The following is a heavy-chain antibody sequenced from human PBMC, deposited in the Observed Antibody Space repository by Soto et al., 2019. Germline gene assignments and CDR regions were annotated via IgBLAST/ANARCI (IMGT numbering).Heavy chain of an antibody. V-gene: IGHV3-11*01. J-gene: IGHJ4*02. CDR3: AGDPFYYASGF. Sequence: GSLRLSCAASGFKFGDHYMTWIRQAPGKGLEWVSKISGDGTTQYYADSVKGRFTVSRDNTKNSLHLQMNRLRVEDTALYYCAGDPFYYASGFWGQGTLVTVSS. D-gene: IGHD3-16*01. CDR1: GFKFGDHY. CDR2: ISGDGTTQ.